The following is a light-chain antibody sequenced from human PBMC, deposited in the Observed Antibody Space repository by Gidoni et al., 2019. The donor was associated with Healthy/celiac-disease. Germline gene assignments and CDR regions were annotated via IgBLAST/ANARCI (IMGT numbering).Light chain of an antibody. CDR1: HSMSSW. CDR2: KAS. J-gene: IGKJ4*01. V-gene: IGKV1-5*03. CDR3: QQYNSYIT. Sequence: DIQMTQSPSTLSASVGDRVTITCRASHSMSSWLAWYQQKPGKAPKLLIYKASSLESGVPSRFSGSGSGTEFTLTISSLQPDDFATYYCQQYNSYITFGGGTKVEIK.